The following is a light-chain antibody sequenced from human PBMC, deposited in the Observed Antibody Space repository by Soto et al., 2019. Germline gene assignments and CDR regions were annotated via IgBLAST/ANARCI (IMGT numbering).Light chain of an antibody. CDR3: QHYKNDPWT. CDR2: GAS. V-gene: IGKV1-8*01. Sequence: AIRMTQSPSSLSASAGDRVAIACRASQDVGRYLAWYQQKPGQAPKLLIYGASTLQSGVPSRFSGGGSGTDFTLTIICLQSEDFATYYCQHYKNDPWTFGQGTKVEIK. CDR1: QDVGRY. J-gene: IGKJ1*01.